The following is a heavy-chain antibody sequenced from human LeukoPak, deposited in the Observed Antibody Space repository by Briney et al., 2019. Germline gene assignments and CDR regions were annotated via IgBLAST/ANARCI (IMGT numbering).Heavy chain of an antibody. Sequence: GGSLRLSCAASGFTFSSYAMSWVRQAPGKGLEWVSAISGGGGSTYYADSVKGRFTISRDSSKNTLYLQMNSLRAEDTAVYYCAHVAGWAAAGTYYFDYWGQGTLVTVSS. CDR2: ISGGGGST. CDR3: AHVAGWAAAGTYYFDY. CDR1: GFTFSSYA. V-gene: IGHV3-23*01. D-gene: IGHD6-13*01. J-gene: IGHJ4*02.